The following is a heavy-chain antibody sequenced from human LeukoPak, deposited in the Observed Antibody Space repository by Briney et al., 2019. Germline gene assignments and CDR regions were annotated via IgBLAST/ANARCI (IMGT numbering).Heavy chain of an antibody. D-gene: IGHD6-19*01. V-gene: IGHV1-2*02. CDR1: GYTFTGYY. CDR2: INPNSGGT. CDR3: ARPNSSGWYVDLMY. J-gene: IGHJ4*02. Sequence: ASVKVSCKASGYTFTGYYMHWVRQAPGQGLEWMGWINPNSGGTNYAQKFQGRVTMTRDTSISTAYMELSRLRSDDTAVYYCARPNSSGWYVDLMYWGQGTLVTVSS.